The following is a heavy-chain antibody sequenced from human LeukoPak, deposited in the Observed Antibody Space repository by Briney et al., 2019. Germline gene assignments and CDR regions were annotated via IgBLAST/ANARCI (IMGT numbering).Heavy chain of an antibody. V-gene: IGHV5-51*01. D-gene: IGHD3-22*01. J-gene: IGHJ4*02. Sequence: GESLKISCKGSGYRFSNYWIGWARQMPGKGLELVGAIYPGDSDTRYSPSFQGQVTISADKSITTAYLQWTSLRASDTATYFCTRQGVYYSDSSAFYYWGQGTLVTVSS. CDR2: IYPGDSDT. CDR1: GYRFSNYW. CDR3: TRQGVYYSDSSAFYY.